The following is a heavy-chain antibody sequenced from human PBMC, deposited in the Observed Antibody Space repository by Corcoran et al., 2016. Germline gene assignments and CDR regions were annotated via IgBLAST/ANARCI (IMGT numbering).Heavy chain of an antibody. CDR1: GGSISSSSYY. CDR2: IYYSGST. Sequence: QLQLQESGPGLVKPSETLSLTCTVSGGSISSSSYYWGWIRQPPGKGLEWIGSIYYSGSTYYNPSLKSRVTRSVDTSKNQFSLKLSSVTAADSALYYWAGENGGRYNWNPRGRWWYWGQGTLVTVSS. CDR3: AGENGGRYNWNPRGRWWY. D-gene: IGHD1-20*01. V-gene: IGHV4-39*07. J-gene: IGHJ4*02.